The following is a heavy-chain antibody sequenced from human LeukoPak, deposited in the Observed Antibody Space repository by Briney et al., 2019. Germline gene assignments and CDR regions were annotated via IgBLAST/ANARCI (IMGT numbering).Heavy chain of an antibody. CDR3: ARDGPNSSGYKNWFDP. Sequence: ASVKVSCKASGYTFTSYAMHWVRQAPGQGLEWMGIINPSGGSTSYAQKFQGRVTMTRDMSTSTVYMELSSLRSEDTAVYYCARDGPNSSGYKNWFDPWGQGTLVTVSS. D-gene: IGHD3-22*01. CDR2: INPSGGST. V-gene: IGHV1-46*01. CDR1: GYTFTSYA. J-gene: IGHJ5*02.